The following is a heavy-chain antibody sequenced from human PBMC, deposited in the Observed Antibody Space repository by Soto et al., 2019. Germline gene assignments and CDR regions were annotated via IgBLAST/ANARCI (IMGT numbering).Heavy chain of an antibody. V-gene: IGHV4-59*01. D-gene: IGHD3-10*01. CDR3: ARVLYYYGSGRHYGIDV. CDR1: GCSISSYY. J-gene: IGHJ6*02. CDR2: IYYSGST. Sequence: SETLSLTCTVSGCSISSYYWSWIRQPPGKGLEWIGYIYYSGSTNYNPSLKSRVTISVDTSKNQSSLKLSSVTAADTAVYYCARVLYYYGSGRHYGIDVWGQGTTVTGSS.